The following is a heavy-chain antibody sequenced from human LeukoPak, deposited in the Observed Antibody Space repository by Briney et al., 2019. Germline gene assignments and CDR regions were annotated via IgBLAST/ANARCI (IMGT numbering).Heavy chain of an antibody. D-gene: IGHD1-26*01. CDR2: IYYSGST. CDR3: AREREVGATRWFDP. J-gene: IGHJ5*02. Sequence: SETLSLTCTVSGGSISSYYWSWIRQPPGKGLEWIGYIYYSGSTYYNPSLKSRVTISVDTSKNQFSLKLSSVTAADTAVYYCAREREVGATRWFDPWGQGTLVTVSS. CDR1: GGSISSYY. V-gene: IGHV4-59*01.